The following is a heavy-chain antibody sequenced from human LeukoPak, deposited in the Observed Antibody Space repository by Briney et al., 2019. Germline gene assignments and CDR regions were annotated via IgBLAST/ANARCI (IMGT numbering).Heavy chain of an antibody. D-gene: IGHD4-17*01. V-gene: IGHV4-4*02. CDR1: GGSISSSNW. Sequence: TSGTLSLTCAVSGGSISSSNWWSWVRQPPGKGLEWIGEIYHSGSTNYNPSLKSRVTISVDKSKNQFSLKLSSVTAADTAVYYCARKATTGPTKAAFDIWGQGTMVTVSS. CDR3: ARKATTGPTKAAFDI. J-gene: IGHJ3*02. CDR2: IYHSGST.